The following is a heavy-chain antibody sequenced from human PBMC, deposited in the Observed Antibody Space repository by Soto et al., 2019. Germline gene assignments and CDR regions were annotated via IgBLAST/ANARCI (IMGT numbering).Heavy chain of an antibody. CDR3: AKDIIAAAGETSYYYYYYGMDV. J-gene: IGHJ6*02. D-gene: IGHD6-13*01. Sequence: QVQLVESGGGVVQPGRSLRLSCAASGFTFSSYGMHWVRQAPGKGLEWVAVISYDGSNKYYADSVKGRFTISRDNSKNTLYLQMNSLRAEDTAVYYCAKDIIAAAGETSYYYYYYGMDVWGQGTTVTVSS. V-gene: IGHV3-30*18. CDR1: GFTFSSYG. CDR2: ISYDGSNK.